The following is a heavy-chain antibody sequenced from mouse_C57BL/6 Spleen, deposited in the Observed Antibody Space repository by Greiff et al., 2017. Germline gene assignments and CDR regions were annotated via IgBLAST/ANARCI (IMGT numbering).Heavy chain of an antibody. CDR1: GYSITSGYY. J-gene: IGHJ3*01. Sequence: DVKLQESGPGLVKPSQSLSLTCSVTGYSITSGYYWNWIRQFPGNKLEWMGYISYDGSNNYNPSLKNRISITRDTSKNQFFLKLNSVTTEDTATYYCAREGYYGSSLSFAYWGQGTLVTVSA. D-gene: IGHD1-1*01. CDR2: ISYDGSN. CDR3: AREGYYGSSLSFAY. V-gene: IGHV3-6*01.